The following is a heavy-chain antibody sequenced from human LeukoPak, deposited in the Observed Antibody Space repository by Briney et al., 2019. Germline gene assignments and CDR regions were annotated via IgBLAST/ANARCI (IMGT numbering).Heavy chain of an antibody. J-gene: IGHJ4*02. V-gene: IGHV1-3*03. CDR1: GYTFTIYA. D-gene: IGHD3-3*01. Sequence: ASVTVSFTASGYTFTIYAMHWVRQAPGQRLEWMGWINAGNGNTKYSQEFQGRVTITRDTSASTAYMELSSLRSEDMAVYYCARDQEWPGGFDYWGQGTLVTVSS. CDR2: INAGNGNT. CDR3: ARDQEWPGGFDY.